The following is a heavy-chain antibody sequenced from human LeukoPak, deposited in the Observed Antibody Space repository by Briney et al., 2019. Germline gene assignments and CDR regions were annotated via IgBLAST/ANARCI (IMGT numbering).Heavy chain of an antibody. J-gene: IGHJ4*02. CDR3: ARDGDRFDY. Sequence: RAGGPLRLSCAASGFTFSSYEMNWVRQAPGKGLEWVSYISSSGSTIYYADSVKGRFTISRDNAKNSLYLQMNSLRAEDTAVYYCARDGDRFDYWGQGTLVTVSS. CDR2: ISSSGSTI. V-gene: IGHV3-48*03. CDR1: GFTFSSYE. D-gene: IGHD2-21*02.